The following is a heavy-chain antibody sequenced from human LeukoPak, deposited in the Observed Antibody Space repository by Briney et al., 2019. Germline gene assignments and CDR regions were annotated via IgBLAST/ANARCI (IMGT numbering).Heavy chain of an antibody. CDR3: ARDVITMVRGVWNWLDP. Sequence: PGGSLRLSCAASGFTFDDYGMSWVRQAPGKGLEGVANIKQDGSEKYYVDSVKGRFTISRDNAKNSLYLQMNSLRAEDTAVYYCARDVITMVRGVWNWLDPWGQGTLVTVSS. J-gene: IGHJ5*02. V-gene: IGHV3-7*01. D-gene: IGHD3-10*01. CDR2: IKQDGSEK. CDR1: GFTFDDYG.